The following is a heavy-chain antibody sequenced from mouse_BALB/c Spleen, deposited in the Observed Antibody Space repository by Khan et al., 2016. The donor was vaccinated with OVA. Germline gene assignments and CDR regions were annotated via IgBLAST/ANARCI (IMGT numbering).Heavy chain of an antibody. CDR3: ARPPYFSYTIAY. D-gene: IGHD2-10*01. J-gene: IGHJ4*01. V-gene: IGHV9-3-1*01. Sequence: QIQLVQSGPELKKPGETVKISCKASGYTFTKFGMNWVKQAPGKGLEWMGWINTYTGEPTYADDFKGRFAFSMETSASTAYLQINTLKAEDTATXCCARPPYFSYTIAYWGQGTSVTVSS. CDR2: INTYTGEP. CDR1: GYTFTKFG.